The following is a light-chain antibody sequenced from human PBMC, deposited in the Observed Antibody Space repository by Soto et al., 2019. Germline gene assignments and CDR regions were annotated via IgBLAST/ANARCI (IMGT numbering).Light chain of an antibody. Sequence: EIAMTQSPATLSVSPGERATLSCRASESVSSNLAWYQQKPGQAPRLLIYGASTRATGIPARFSGSGSGTEFTLTISSLQSEDFAIYYCQQYNQWPPTFGQGTKLEIK. J-gene: IGKJ2*01. CDR3: QQYNQWPPT. V-gene: IGKV3-15*01. CDR2: GAS. CDR1: ESVSSN.